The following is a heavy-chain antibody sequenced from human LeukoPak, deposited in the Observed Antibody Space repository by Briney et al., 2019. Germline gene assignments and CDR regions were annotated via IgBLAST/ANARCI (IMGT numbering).Heavy chain of an antibody. CDR3: ARDLIAVAGTEWYY. CDR2: IYHSGSS. CDR1: GYSISSGYY. V-gene: IGHV4-38-2*02. Sequence: SETLSLTCAVSGYSISSGYYWGWIRQPPGKGLDWIGSIYHSGSSYYNPPLKSRVTISVDTSKNQFSLKLSSVTAADTAVYYCARDLIAVAGTEWYYWGQGTLVTVSS. D-gene: IGHD6-19*01. J-gene: IGHJ4*02.